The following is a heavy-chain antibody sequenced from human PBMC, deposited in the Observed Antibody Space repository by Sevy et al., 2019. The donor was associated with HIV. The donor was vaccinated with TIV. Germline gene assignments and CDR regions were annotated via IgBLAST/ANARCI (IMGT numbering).Heavy chain of an antibody. V-gene: IGHV3-7*01. CDR1: GVTFSVYW. D-gene: IGHD6-13*01. J-gene: IGHJ4*02. CDR2: LNQGGSEE. Sequence: GGCLRLSCAASGVTFSVYWMAWVRQAPGKGLEWVANLNQGGSEEYYLDSVKDRFTISRDNDKDSPYLQMSTLRPDDIGVYYCARGRGAAAGTGFDYWGQGTLVTVSS. CDR3: ARGRGAAAGTGFDY.